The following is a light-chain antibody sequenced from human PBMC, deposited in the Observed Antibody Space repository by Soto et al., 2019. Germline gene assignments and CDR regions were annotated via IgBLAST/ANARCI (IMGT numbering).Light chain of an antibody. CDR3: QHYSTSAFT. CDR2: GAS. J-gene: IGKJ3*01. CDR1: QSVSNY. V-gene: IGKV3-20*01. Sequence: EIVLTQSPGTLSLSPGERATLSCRASQSVSNYLVWYRQRPGQAPRLLIHGASIRATGIPDRFSGSGSGTDFTLTISRLEPEDVAVYYCQHYSTSAFTFGPGTKVDIK.